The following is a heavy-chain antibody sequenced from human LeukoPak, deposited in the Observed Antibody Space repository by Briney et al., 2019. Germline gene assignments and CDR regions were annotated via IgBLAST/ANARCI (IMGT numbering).Heavy chain of an antibody. J-gene: IGHJ6*03. V-gene: IGHV3-21*01. Sequence: GGSLRLSCAASGFTFSSYSMNWVRQAPGKGLEWVSSISSSSSYIYYADSVKGRFTISRDNAKNSLYLQMNSLRAEDTAVYYCARAASHSYGLYYYYYMDVWGKGTTVTVSS. CDR2: ISSSSSYI. D-gene: IGHD5-18*01. CDR1: GFTFSSYS. CDR3: ARAASHSYGLYYYYYMDV.